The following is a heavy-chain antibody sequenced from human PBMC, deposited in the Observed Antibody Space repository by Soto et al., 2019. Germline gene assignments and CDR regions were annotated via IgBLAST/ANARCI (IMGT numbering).Heavy chain of an antibody. V-gene: IGHV4-4*07. D-gene: IGHD2-2*01. CDR2: IYTSGST. CDR1: GGSISSYY. Sequence: KPSETLSLTCTVSGGSISSYYWSWIRQPAGKGLEWIGRIYTSGSTNYNPSLKSRVTMSLDTSKNQFSLKLTSVTAADTALYYCARGKCSSPNCYSFSGYYGMDVWGQGTTVTVSS. J-gene: IGHJ6*02. CDR3: ARGKCSSPNCYSFSGYYGMDV.